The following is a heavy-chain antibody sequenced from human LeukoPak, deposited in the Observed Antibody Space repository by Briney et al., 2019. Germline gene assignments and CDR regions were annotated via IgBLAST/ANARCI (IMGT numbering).Heavy chain of an antibody. J-gene: IGHJ3*02. Sequence: PSETLSLTCTVSGGSISGYYWGWIRQSPGKGLEWIGYISYSGGSTNYDPSLKSRVTISVDTSKNQFSLKLISVTAADTAVYYCARRRDAFDIWGQGTMVTVSS. V-gene: IGHV4-59*08. CDR2: ISYSGGST. CDR3: ARRRDAFDI. CDR1: GGSISGYY.